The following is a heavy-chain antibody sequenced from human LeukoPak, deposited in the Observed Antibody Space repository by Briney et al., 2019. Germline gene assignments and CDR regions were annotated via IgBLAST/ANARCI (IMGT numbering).Heavy chain of an antibody. Sequence: GGSLRLSCAASGFTFSSYSMNWVRQAPGKGLEWGSYISSSSSTIYYADSVKGRFTISRDNAKNSLSLQMNSLRVEDTAVYFCARGDGYHRLWGQGTLVTVSS. CDR1: GFTFSSYS. CDR2: ISSSSSTI. V-gene: IGHV3-48*04. CDR3: ARGDGYHRL. D-gene: IGHD5-24*01. J-gene: IGHJ4*02.